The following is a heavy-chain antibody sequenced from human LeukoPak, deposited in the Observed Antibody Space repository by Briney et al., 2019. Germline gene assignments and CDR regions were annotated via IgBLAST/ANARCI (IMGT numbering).Heavy chain of an antibody. CDR2: ISNGGSTI. V-gene: IGHV3-48*03. J-gene: IGHJ6*02. CDR3: ARGGYSNANKFYYYGMDV. CDR1: EFIFSSYE. Sequence: PGGSLRLSCAASEFIFSSYEMNWVRQAPGKGLEWVSYISNGGSTIYYADSVKGRFTISRDNAKNSLYLQMNSLRAEDTAVYYCARGGYSNANKFYYYGMDVWGQGTTVTV. D-gene: IGHD4-11*01.